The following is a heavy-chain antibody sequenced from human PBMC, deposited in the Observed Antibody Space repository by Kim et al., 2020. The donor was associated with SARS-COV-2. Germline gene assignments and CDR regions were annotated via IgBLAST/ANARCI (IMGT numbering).Heavy chain of an antibody. Sequence: GGSLRLSCAASGFTVSSNYMSWVRQAPGKGLEWVSVIYSGGSTYYADSVKGRFTISRHNSKNTLYLQMNSLRAEDTAVYYCARDLLLSPYYYGMDVWGQGTTVTVSS. CDR3: ARDLLLSPYYYGMDV. CDR2: IYSGGST. J-gene: IGHJ6*02. D-gene: IGHD2-15*01. V-gene: IGHV3-53*04. CDR1: GFTVSSNY.